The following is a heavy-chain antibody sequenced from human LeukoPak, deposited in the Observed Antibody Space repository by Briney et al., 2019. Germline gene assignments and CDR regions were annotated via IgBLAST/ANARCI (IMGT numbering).Heavy chain of an antibody. CDR1: GFTFGTYW. J-gene: IGHJ4*02. Sequence: GGSLRLSCAASGFTFGTYWMTWVRQAPGKGLEWVANIKEDGSEKYYVDSVKGRFTISRDNAKKSLYLQMNSLRAEDTAIYYCARDFPDYWGQGILVTVSS. CDR2: IKEDGSEK. V-gene: IGHV3-7*01. CDR3: ARDFPDY.